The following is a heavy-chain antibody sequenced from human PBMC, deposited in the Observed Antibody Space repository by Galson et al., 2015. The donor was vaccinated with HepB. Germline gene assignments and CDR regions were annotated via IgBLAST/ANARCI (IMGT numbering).Heavy chain of an antibody. CDR3: AKGTQVGAGFHFDH. D-gene: IGHD1-26*01. J-gene: IGHJ4*02. V-gene: IGHV3-23*01. CDR2: ISGSGDGT. Sequence: SLRLSCAVSGFTFSSYAMNWVRQAPGKGLEWVSAISGSGDGTYYADSVKGRFTISRDNSKNTLYLQMNSLRAEDTAVYYCAKGTQVGAGFHFDHWGQGTLVTVSS. CDR1: GFTFSSYA.